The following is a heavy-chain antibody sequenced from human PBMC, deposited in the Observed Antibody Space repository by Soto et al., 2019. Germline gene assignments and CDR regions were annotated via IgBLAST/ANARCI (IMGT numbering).Heavy chain of an antibody. CDR2: INGRGNYI. V-gene: IGHV3-21*01. D-gene: IGHD1-26*01. Sequence: ESGGGLVKPGGSLRLSCAASVFTFSTYNMNWVRQAPGKGLEWVSSINGRGNYIYYTDAVKGRFTISRDNAQTSLYLQMNSLRAEDTAVYYCAREDGIVGATSAFDYWGQGTLVTVSS. J-gene: IGHJ4*02. CDR1: VFTFSTYN. CDR3: AREDGIVGATSAFDY.